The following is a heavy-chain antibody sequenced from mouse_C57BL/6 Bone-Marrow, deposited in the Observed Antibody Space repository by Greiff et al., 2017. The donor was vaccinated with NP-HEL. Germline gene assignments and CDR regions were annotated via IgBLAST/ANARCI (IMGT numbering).Heavy chain of an antibody. CDR2: IHPNSGST. J-gene: IGHJ2*01. D-gene: IGHD4-1*02. CDR3: ARGPNWDVGYYFDY. CDR1: GYTFTSYW. V-gene: IGHV1-64*01. Sequence: QVQLKESGAELVKPGASVKLSCKASGYTFTSYWMHWVKQRPGQGLEWIGMIHPNSGSTNYNEKFKSKATLTVDKSSSTAYMQLSSLTSEDSAVYYCARGPNWDVGYYFDYWGQGTTLTVSS.